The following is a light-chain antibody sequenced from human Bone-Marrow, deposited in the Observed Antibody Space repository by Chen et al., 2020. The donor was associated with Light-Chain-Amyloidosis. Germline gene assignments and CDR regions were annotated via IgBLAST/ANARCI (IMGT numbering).Light chain of an antibody. CDR3: SSYTTTSAPLI. V-gene: IGLV2-14*03. J-gene: IGLJ2*01. Sequence: QSALTQPASVSGSPGQSITISCTGTSSDIGGYNYVFWYQQHPGRAPKLMIYDVTNRPSGVSTRFSGSNSGNTASLTISGLQAEDEADYYCSSYTTTSAPLIFGGGTKLTVL. CDR2: DVT. CDR1: SSDIGGYNY.